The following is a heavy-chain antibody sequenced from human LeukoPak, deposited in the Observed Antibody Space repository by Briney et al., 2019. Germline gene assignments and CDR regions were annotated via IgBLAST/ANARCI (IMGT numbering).Heavy chain of an antibody. CDR2: IRSKAYGGTT. J-gene: IGHJ4*02. D-gene: IGHD5-18*01. CDR3: TLGYSYGNFDY. V-gene: IGHV3-49*04. CDR1: GFTFGDYA. Sequence: GGSLRLSCTASGFTFGDYAMSWVRQAPGKGLEWVGFIRSKAYGGTTEYAASVKGRFTISRDDSKSIAYLQMNSLKTEDTAVYYCTLGYSYGNFDYWGQGTLVTVSS.